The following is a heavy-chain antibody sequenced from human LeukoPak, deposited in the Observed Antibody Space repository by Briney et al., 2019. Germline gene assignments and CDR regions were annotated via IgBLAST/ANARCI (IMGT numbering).Heavy chain of an antibody. Sequence: GGSLRLSCAASGVTVSSSYTSWVRQAPGKGLEWVSIMYSGGATDYADSVKGRFTISRDNSKNTLYLQMNSLRAEDTAVYYCARDPSPFYGDYGYWGQGTLVTVSS. CDR1: GVTVSSSY. D-gene: IGHD4-17*01. V-gene: IGHV3-66*01. CDR2: MYSGGAT. CDR3: ARDPSPFYGDYGY. J-gene: IGHJ4*02.